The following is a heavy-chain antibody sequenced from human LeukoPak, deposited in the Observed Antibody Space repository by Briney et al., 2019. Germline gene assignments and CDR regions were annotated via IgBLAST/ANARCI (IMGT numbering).Heavy chain of an antibody. V-gene: IGHV4-59*08. CDR3: ARGIAIQDYYYYYMDV. J-gene: IGHJ6*03. CDR2: IYYSGST. CDR1: GGSISSYY. Sequence: PSETLSLTCTVSGGSISSYYWSWIRQPPGKGLEWIGYIYYSGSTNYNPSLKSRVTISVDTSKNQFSLKLSSVTAADTAVYYCARGIAIQDYYYYYMDVWGKGTTVTVSS.